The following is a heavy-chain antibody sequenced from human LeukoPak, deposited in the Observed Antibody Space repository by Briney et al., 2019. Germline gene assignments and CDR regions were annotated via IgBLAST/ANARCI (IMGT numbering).Heavy chain of an antibody. CDR2: IYYSGST. D-gene: IGHD4-17*01. CDR3: ARGTLDYGTNFCDY. J-gene: IGHJ4*02. CDR1: GGSISSGGYY. V-gene: IGHV4-31*03. Sequence: SETLSLTCTVSGGSISSGGYYWSWIRQHPGKGLEWIGYIYYSGSTYYNPSLKSRVTISVDTSKNQFSLKLSSVTAADTAVYYCARGTLDYGTNFCDYWGQGTLVTVSS.